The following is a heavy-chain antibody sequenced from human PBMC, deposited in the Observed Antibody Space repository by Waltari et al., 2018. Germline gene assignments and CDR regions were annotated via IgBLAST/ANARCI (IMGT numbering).Heavy chain of an antibody. CDR3: ANKITFGGVSY. D-gene: IGHD3-16*01. V-gene: IGHV3-23*01. CDR2: ISGSGCST. J-gene: IGHJ4*02. CDR1: GFTFSSYA. Sequence: EVQLLESGGGVVQPGGSLRLSCAASGFTFSSYAMRWVRQAPGQGLGWVSAISGSGCSTYYADAVKGRFTISRDNSKNTLYLQMNSLRAEDTAVYYCANKITFGGVSYWGQGTLVTVSS.